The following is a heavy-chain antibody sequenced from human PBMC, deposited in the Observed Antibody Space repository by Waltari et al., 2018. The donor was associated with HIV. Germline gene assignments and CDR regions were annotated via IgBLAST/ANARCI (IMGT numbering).Heavy chain of an antibody. CDR3: AHRKGYYYDSSGYYTFDY. Sequence: QITLKESGPTLVKPTQTLTLTCTFSGFSLSTSGVGVGWIRQPPGQALEWLALIYWNDDKRYSPSLKSRLTITKDTSKNQVVLTMTNMDPVDTATYYCAHRKGYYYDSSGYYTFDYWGQGTLVTVSS. J-gene: IGHJ4*02. D-gene: IGHD3-22*01. CDR2: IYWNDDK. CDR1: GFSLSTSGVG. V-gene: IGHV2-5*01.